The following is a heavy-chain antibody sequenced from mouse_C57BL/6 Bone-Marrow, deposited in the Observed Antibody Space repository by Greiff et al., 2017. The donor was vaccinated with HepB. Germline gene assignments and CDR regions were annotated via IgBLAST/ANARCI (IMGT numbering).Heavy chain of an antibody. D-gene: IGHD2-3*01. Sequence: VQLQQSGAELVTPGASVTISCKASGYTFTDYYINWVKQRPGQGLEWIGKLGPGSGSTYYNETFKGKATLTADNSSSTAYMQLSSLTSEDAAVYFCARCDGYYGAMDYWGQGTSVTVSS. CDR1: GYTFTDYY. V-gene: IGHV1-77*01. J-gene: IGHJ4*01. CDR3: ARCDGYYGAMDY. CDR2: LGPGSGST.